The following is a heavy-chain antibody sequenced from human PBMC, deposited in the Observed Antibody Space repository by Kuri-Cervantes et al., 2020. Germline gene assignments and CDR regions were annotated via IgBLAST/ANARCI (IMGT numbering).Heavy chain of an antibody. V-gene: IGHV4-34*01. J-gene: IGHJ3*02. D-gene: IGHD6-13*01. CDR2: INHGGGI. CDR3: ATSSRNAFDI. Sequence: ESLKISCAVYGESFRGYYWSWIRQTPGKGLEWIGEINHGGGINYNPSLKSRVTMSVDTSKNQFSLKIRSVTAADTAVYYCATSSRNAFDIWGQGTMVTVSS. CDR1: GESFRGYY.